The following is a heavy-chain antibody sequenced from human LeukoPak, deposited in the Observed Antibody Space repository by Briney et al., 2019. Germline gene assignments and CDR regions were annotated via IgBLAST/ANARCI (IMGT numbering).Heavy chain of an antibody. Sequence: SETLSVTCTVSGDSISSGGYYWSWIRQHPGKGLEWIGYISNSGSNYYNPSLKSRLTISVDTSKNQFSLKLSPVIAADTAVYYCARGAPDYADYFDYWGQGTLVTVSS. CDR1: GDSISSGGYY. J-gene: IGHJ4*02. V-gene: IGHV4-31*03. CDR3: ARGAPDYADYFDY. D-gene: IGHD4-17*01. CDR2: ISNSGSN.